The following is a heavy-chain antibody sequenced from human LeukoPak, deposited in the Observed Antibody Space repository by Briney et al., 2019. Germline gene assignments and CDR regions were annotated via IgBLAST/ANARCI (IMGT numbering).Heavy chain of an antibody. Sequence: KPSETLSLTCSVSGGSITGYSWGWVRQPPGKGLECIGYMFDRGSPNHHPSLQNRVTTSVDTSKNEFSLRLTSVTAADTAVYYCARRIQLWSYWHFDLWGRGTLVTVSS. J-gene: IGHJ2*01. CDR3: ARRIQLWSYWHFDL. D-gene: IGHD5-18*01. CDR2: MFDRGSP. CDR1: GGSITGYS. V-gene: IGHV4-4*09.